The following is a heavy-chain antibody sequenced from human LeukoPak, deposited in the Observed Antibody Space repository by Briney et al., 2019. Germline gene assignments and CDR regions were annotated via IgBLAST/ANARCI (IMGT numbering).Heavy chain of an antibody. Sequence: GRSLRLSCAASGFTFGSYAMHWVRQAPGKGLEWVAVISYDGSNKYYADSVKGRFTISRDNSKNTLYLQMNSLRAEDTAVYYCAREMVSGYPTYYYYYGMDVWGQGTTVTVSS. CDR1: GFTFGSYA. J-gene: IGHJ6*02. CDR3: AREMVSGYPTYYYYYGMDV. D-gene: IGHD5-12*01. CDR2: ISYDGSNK. V-gene: IGHV3-30-3*01.